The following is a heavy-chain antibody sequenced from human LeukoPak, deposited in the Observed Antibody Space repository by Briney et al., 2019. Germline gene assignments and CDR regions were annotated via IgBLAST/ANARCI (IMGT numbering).Heavy chain of an antibody. CDR2: IKQDESEK. V-gene: IGHV3-7*01. D-gene: IGHD1-26*01. CDR1: GFTFSNYW. J-gene: IGHJ4*02. Sequence: PGGSLRLSCAVSGFTFSNYWMSWLRQTPGRGLEWVAHIKQDESEKYYVDSVKGRFTISRDNAKNSLYLQMNSLRAEDTAIYYCARDKIVGASKFDYWGRGTLVTVSS. CDR3: ARDKIVGASKFDY.